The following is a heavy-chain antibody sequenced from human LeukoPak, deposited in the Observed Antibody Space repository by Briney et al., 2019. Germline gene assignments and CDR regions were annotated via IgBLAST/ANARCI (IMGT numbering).Heavy chain of an antibody. J-gene: IGHJ4*02. V-gene: IGHV1-24*01. Sequence: ASVKVSCKVSGYTLTELSMHWVRQAPGKGLEWMGGFDPEDGETIYAQEFQGRVTITTDESTSTAYMELSSLRSEDTAVDYCARARYNGLFDYWGQGTLVTVSS. CDR2: FDPEDGET. CDR3: ARARYNGLFDY. D-gene: IGHD1-14*01. CDR1: GYTLTELS.